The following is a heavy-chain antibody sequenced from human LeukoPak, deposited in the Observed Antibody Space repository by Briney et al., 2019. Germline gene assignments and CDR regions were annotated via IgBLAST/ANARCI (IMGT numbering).Heavy chain of an antibody. J-gene: IGHJ4*02. CDR2: INPNSGGT. Sequence: ASVKVSCKASGYTFTGYYMHWVRQAPGQGLEWMGWINPNSGGTNYAQKFQGRVTMTRDTSISTAYMELSRLRSADTAVHYCARDIGTKDGDYWGQGTLVTVSS. CDR3: ARDIGTKDGDY. CDR1: GYTFTGYY. D-gene: IGHD5-24*01. V-gene: IGHV1-2*02.